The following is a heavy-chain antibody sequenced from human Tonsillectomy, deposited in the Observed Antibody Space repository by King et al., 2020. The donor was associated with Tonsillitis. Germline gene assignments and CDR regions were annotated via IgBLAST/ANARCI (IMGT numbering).Heavy chain of an antibody. V-gene: IGHV4-38-2*01. J-gene: IGHJ4*02. Sequence: VQLQESGPGLVKPSETLSLTCAVSGYSISSGYYWGWIRQPPGKGLEWIGSIDHSGSTYYNPSLKSRVTISVDTSKNQFSLKLSSVTAADTAVYYCARVSAESYFDYWGQGTLVTVSS. D-gene: IGHD6-13*01. CDR2: IDHSGST. CDR3: ARVSAESYFDY. CDR1: GYSISSGYY.